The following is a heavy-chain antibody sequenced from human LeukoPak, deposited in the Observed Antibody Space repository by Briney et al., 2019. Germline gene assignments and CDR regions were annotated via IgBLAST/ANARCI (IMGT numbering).Heavy chain of an antibody. CDR1: GGSISSYY. CDR2: IYYSGST. CDR3: ARGEVTTLDY. J-gene: IGHJ4*02. V-gene: IGHV4-59*01. Sequence: SETLSLTCTVSGGSISSYYWSWIRQPPGKGLEWIGYIYYSGSTNYNPSLKSRVTISVDTSKNQFSLKLSSVTAADTAVHYCARGEVTTLDYWGQGTLVTVSS. D-gene: IGHD4-17*01.